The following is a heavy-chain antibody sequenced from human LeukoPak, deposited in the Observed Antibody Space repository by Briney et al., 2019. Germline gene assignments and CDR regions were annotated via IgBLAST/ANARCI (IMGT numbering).Heavy chain of an antibody. CDR2: ISAYNGNT. Sequence: GASVKVSCKASGYTFTSYGIGWVRQAPGQGLEWMGWISAYNGNTNYAQKLQGRVTMTTDTSTSTAYMELRSLRSDDTAVYYCARDSWAQQLVPYLFDYWGQGTLVTVSS. J-gene: IGHJ4*02. V-gene: IGHV1-18*01. CDR1: GYTFTSYG. CDR3: ARDSWAQQLVPYLFDY. D-gene: IGHD6-13*01.